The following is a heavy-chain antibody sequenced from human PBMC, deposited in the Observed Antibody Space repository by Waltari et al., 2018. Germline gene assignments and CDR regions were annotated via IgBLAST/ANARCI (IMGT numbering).Heavy chain of an antibody. J-gene: IGHJ6*02. D-gene: IGHD4-17*01. CDR1: GGSISSYY. CDR2: IYYSGST. Sequence: QVQLQESGPGLVKPSETLSLTCTVSGGSISSYYWSWIRQPPGKGLEWIGYIYYSGSTNYNPSLKSRVTISVDTSKNQCSLKLSSLTAADTAVYYCARVGTTVTHYYYYYGMDVWGQGTTVTVSS. CDR3: ARVGTTVTHYYYYYGMDV. V-gene: IGHV4-59*01.